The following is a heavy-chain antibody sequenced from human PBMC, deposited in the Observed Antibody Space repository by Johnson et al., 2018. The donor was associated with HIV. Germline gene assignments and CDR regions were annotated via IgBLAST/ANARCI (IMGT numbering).Heavy chain of an antibody. V-gene: IGHV3-9*01. J-gene: IGHJ3*02. CDR2: ISWNSGSI. CDR3: AKDIGWELGAFDI. Sequence: DVQVVESGGGLVQPGRSLRLSCAASGFTFDDYAMHWVRQAPGKGLEWVSGISWNSGSIGYADSVKGRFTISRDNAKNSLYLQMNSLRAEDTALYYCAKDIGWELGAFDIWGQGTMVTVSS. CDR1: GFTFDDYA. D-gene: IGHD1-26*01.